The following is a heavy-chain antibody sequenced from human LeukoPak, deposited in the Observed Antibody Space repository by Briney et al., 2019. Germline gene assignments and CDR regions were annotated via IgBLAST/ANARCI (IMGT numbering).Heavy chain of an antibody. J-gene: IGHJ5*02. CDR3: AREGGRQWLVSGALDP. Sequence: PSETLSLTCTLADDSVSSSRYYCTWIRHPPGKGLESIGYIFVGSATYNPSLESRVTLSMDTTKNQYSLKMTSVTAADTGVYYCAREGGRQWLVSGALDPWGQGTLVTVSS. D-gene: IGHD6-19*01. V-gene: IGHV4-61*01. CDR2: IFVGSA. CDR1: DDSVSSSRYY.